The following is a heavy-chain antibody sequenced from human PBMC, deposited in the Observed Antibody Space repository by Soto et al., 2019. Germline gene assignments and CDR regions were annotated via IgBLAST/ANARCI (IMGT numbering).Heavy chain of an antibody. J-gene: IGHJ6*02. D-gene: IGHD4-17*01. CDR2: IYPGDSDT. Sequence: PGESLKISCKGSGYSFTSYWIGWVRQMPGKGLERMGIIYPGDSDTRYSPSFQGQVTISADKSISTAYQQWSSLKASDTAMYYCARLETTVTRFPYYYYGMDVWGQGTTVTVSS. V-gene: IGHV5-51*01. CDR1: GYSFTSYW. CDR3: ARLETTVTRFPYYYYGMDV.